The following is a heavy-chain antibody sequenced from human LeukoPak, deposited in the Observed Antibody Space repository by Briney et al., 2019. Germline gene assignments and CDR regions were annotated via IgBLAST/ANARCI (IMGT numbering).Heavy chain of an antibody. V-gene: IGHV4-59*01. J-gene: IGHJ6*03. CDR2: VYHTGST. CDR3: ARGRVSSSTWYSTYYYYFYMDV. D-gene: IGHD1-1*01. CDR1: GESFSGYY. Sequence: SETLSLTCAVYGESFSGYYWSWLRQPPGKGLEWIGYVYHTGSTNFNPSLNGRVSISRDTTKNLFSLRLRSVTAADTAVYFCARGRVSSSTWYSTYYYYFYMDVWGKRATVTVSS.